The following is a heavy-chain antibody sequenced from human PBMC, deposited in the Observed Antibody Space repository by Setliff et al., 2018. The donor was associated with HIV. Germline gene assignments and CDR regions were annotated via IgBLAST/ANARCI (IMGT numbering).Heavy chain of an antibody. CDR3: ARATPSIVAAGDYYHFYMDV. CDR1: GGTFSSYA. J-gene: IGHJ6*03. V-gene: IGHV1-8*02. CDR2: INPNSGDT. Sequence: GASVKVSCKASGGTFSSYAISWVRQATGQGLEWMGWINPNSGDTGLAPKFQGRVTLTSNTSISTAYMQLSSLTSEDTAVYYCARATPSIVAAGDYYHFYMDVWGKGSTVTVSS. D-gene: IGHD6-13*01.